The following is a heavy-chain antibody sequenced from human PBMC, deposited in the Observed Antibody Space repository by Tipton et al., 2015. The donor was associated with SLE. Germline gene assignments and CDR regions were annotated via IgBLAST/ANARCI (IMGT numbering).Heavy chain of an antibody. CDR2: IDHYGST. CDR3: ARILGVVKSYYMDV. CDR1: GGSISSNNW. J-gene: IGHJ6*03. Sequence: TLSLTCDVSGGSISSNNWWSWVRQPPGKGLEWIGEIDHYGSTNYSPSLKSRVTISVDKSRNQFSLKLRSVTAADTAVYYCARILGVVKSYYMDVWGKGTTVTVSS. D-gene: IGHD3-3*01. V-gene: IGHV4-4*02.